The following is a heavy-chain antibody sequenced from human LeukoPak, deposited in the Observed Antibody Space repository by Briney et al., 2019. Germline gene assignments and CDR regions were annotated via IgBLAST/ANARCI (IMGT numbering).Heavy chain of an antibody. V-gene: IGHV3-7*04. D-gene: IGHD6-13*01. Sequence: GGSLRLSCVASGFTFSSYWMSWVRQAPGRELEWVANIKEDGTQNYYVDSVKGRFTISRDNAKNSLYLQMNSLRADETAVYYCARLRPYSSTWYAYYGMDVWGQGTTVTVSS. CDR1: GFTFSSYW. J-gene: IGHJ6*02. CDR3: ARLRPYSSTWYAYYGMDV. CDR2: IKEDGTQN.